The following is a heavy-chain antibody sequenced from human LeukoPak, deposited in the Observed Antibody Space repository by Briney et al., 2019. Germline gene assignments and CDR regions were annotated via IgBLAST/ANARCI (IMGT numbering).Heavy chain of an antibody. J-gene: IGHJ4*02. CDR3: ARGGDSSYYGDY. V-gene: IGHV3-66*01. Sequence: GGSLRLSCAASGFTVSSNYMNWVRQAPGKGLEWVSLIYSGGSTHYADSVKGRFTISRDNSKNTLYLRMNSLRAEDTAVYYCARGGDSSYYGDYWGQGTLVTVSS. CDR1: GFTVSSNY. D-gene: IGHD3-22*01. CDR2: IYSGGST.